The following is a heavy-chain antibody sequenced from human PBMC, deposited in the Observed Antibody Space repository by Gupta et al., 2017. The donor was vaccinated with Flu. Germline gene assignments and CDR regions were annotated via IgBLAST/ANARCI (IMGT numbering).Heavy chain of an antibody. J-gene: IGHJ6*02. Sequence: GSTYYNPSLKSRVTISVDTSKNQFSLKLSSVTAADTTVYYCARDAPVDIIAARPYYYYGMDVWGQGTTVTVSS. CDR2: GST. D-gene: IGHD6-6*01. CDR3: ARDAPVDIIAARPYYYYGMDV. V-gene: IGHV4-31*02.